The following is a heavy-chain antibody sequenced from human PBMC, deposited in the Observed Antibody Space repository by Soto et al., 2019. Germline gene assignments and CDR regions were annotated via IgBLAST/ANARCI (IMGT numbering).Heavy chain of an antibody. Sequence: QVQLVQSGAEVKKPGASVKVSCKASGYTFTGYYMHWVRQAPGQGLEWMGWINPNSGGTNYAQKFQGWVNMTRDTSISTAYMELSRLRSDDTAVYYCVREGVDCSGGSCYKSSFDPWGQGTLVTVSS. CDR2: INPNSGGT. J-gene: IGHJ5*02. CDR3: VREGVDCSGGSCYKSSFDP. V-gene: IGHV1-2*04. CDR1: GYTFTGYY. D-gene: IGHD2-15*01.